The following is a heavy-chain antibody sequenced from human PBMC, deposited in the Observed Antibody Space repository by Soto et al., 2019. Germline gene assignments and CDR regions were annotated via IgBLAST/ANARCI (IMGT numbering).Heavy chain of an antibody. CDR3: ASPGGSYYGGVVF. D-gene: IGHD1-26*01. CDR2: IIPIFGTA. Sequence: QVQLVQSGAEVKKPGSSVKVSCKASGGTFSSYAISWVRQAPGQGLEWMGGIIPIFGTADYAQKFQGRVTITADESTSTADMELNSLRSEATSVYYCASPGGSYYGGVVFWGQGTVVTVSS. V-gene: IGHV1-69*12. J-gene: IGHJ4*02. CDR1: GGTFSSYA.